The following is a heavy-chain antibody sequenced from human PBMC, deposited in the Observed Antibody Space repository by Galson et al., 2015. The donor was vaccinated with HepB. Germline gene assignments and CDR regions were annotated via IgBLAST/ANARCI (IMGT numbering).Heavy chain of an antibody. CDR1: GGSISSGDYY. CDR2: IYYSGST. J-gene: IGHJ3*02. V-gene: IGHV4-30-4*01. Sequence: TCTVSGGSISSGDYYWSWIRRPPGKGLEWIGYIYYSGSTYYNPSLKSRVTISVDTSKNQFSLKLSSVTAADTAVYYCARESSSGRNAFDIWGQGTMVTVSS. CDR3: ARESSSGRNAFDI. D-gene: IGHD3-22*01.